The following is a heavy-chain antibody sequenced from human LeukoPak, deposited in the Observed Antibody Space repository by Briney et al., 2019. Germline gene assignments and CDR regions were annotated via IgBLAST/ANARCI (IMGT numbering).Heavy chain of an antibody. CDR1: GFTFSSYG. J-gene: IGHJ4*02. V-gene: IGHV3-30*18. Sequence: GGSLRLSRAASGFTFSSYGMHWVRQAPGKGLEWVAVISYDGSNKYYADSVKGRFTISRDNSKNTLYLQMNSLRAEDTAVYYCAKGYYFDYWGQGTLVTVSS. CDR2: ISYDGSNK. CDR3: AKGYYFDY.